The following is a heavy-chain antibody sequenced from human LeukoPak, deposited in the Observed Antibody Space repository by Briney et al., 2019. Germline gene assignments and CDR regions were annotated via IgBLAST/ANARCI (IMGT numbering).Heavy chain of an antibody. V-gene: IGHV3-23*01. D-gene: IGHD1/OR15-1a*01. J-gene: IGHJ3*02. CDR1: GFTFTSYA. CDR3: ARDFRAGTASDALDI. CDR2: ISDSGGTT. Sequence: AGGSLRLSCAASGFTFTSYAMNWVRQAPGKGLEWVSTISDSGGTTYYADSVKGRFTISRDDSKNTLYLQMNSLRAEDTAVYYCARDFRAGTASDALDIWGQGTMVTVSS.